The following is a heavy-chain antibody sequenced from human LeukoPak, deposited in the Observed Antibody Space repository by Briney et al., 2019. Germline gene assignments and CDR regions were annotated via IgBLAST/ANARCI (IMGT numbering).Heavy chain of an antibody. CDR2: IYRDDDK. Sequence: SGPTLVKPTQTLTLTCTLSGFSLNTSGVGVGWIRQPPGKALEWLALIYRDDDKRYSPSLKSRFTITKDTSKNQVVLTMTNMDPVDTATYYCAHSFSSSQRLKFKHFQHWGQGTLVTVSS. D-gene: IGHD6-13*01. J-gene: IGHJ1*01. CDR1: GFSLNTSGVG. CDR3: AHSFSSSQRLKFKHFQH. V-gene: IGHV2-5*02.